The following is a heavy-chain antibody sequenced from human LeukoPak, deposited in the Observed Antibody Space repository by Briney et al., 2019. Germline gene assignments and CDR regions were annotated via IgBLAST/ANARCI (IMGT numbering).Heavy chain of an antibody. CDR3: ARDLGSYGFIDY. J-gene: IGHJ4*02. Sequence: PSETLSLTCAVSGGSISSSNWWSWVRQPPVKGLEWIGEIYHSGSTNYNPSLKSRVTISVDKSKNQFSLKLSSVTAADTAVYYCARDLGSYGFIDYWGQGTLVTVSS. D-gene: IGHD5-18*01. V-gene: IGHV4-4*02. CDR2: IYHSGST. CDR1: GGSISSSNW.